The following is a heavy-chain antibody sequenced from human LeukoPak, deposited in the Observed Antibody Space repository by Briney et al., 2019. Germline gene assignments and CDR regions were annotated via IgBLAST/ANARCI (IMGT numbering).Heavy chain of an antibody. J-gene: IGHJ4*02. V-gene: IGHV1-46*02. CDR1: GYTPYKNS. Sequence: ASVTVSFTASGYTPYKNSIHWVRHAPGQGLEWVAIINTSGGGIAYGQKFRGRVTMTRDTSTSTFYMDMTSLTSEDTAVYYCSIDLVYWGQGTLVTVSS. CDR3: SIDLVY. CDR2: INTSGGGI. D-gene: IGHD2-21*01.